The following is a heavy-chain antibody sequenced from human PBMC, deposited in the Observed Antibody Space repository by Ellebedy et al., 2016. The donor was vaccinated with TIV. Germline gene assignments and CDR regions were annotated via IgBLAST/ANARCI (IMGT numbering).Heavy chain of an antibody. J-gene: IGHJ6*04. CDR1: ENSFNKYW. D-gene: IGHD4-23*01. Sequence: GESLKISXKGSENSFNKYWIAWVRQRPGKGLEWMGIIFPDDSDTRYSLSFEGQVTISVDKSITTTYLQWNSLKASDTAIYFCARAKYKNGGADVWGNGTTVIVSS. V-gene: IGHV5-51*01. CDR3: ARAKYKNGGADV. CDR2: IFPDDSDT.